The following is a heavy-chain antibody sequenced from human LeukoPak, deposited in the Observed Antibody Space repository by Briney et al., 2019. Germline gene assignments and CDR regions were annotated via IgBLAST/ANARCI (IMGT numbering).Heavy chain of an antibody. V-gene: IGHV4-34*01. Sequence: PSETLSLTCAVYGGSFSGYYWSWIRQPPGKGLDWIGEINHSGSTNYNPSLKSRVTISVDTSKNQFSLKLSSVTAADTAVYYCARGLTVTTFYYYYYYMDVWGKGTTVTVSS. CDR2: INHSGST. D-gene: IGHD4-17*01. J-gene: IGHJ6*03. CDR1: GGSFSGYY. CDR3: ARGLTVTTFYYYYYYMDV.